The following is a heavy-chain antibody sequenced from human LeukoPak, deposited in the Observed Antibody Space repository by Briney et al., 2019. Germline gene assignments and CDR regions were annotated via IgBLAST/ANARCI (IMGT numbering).Heavy chain of an antibody. D-gene: IGHD3-3*01. CDR2: INHSGST. CDR1: GGSFSGYY. CDR3: ARGITIFGVAPGY. J-gene: IGHJ4*02. V-gene: IGHV4-34*01. Sequence: SETLSLTCAVYGGSFSGYYRSWIRQPPGKGLEWIGEINHSGSTNYNPSLKSRVTISVDTSKNQLSLKLSSVTAADTAVYYCARGITIFGVAPGYWGQGTLVTVSS.